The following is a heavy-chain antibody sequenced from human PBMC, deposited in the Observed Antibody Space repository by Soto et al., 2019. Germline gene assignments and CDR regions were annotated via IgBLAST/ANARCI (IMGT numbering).Heavy chain of an antibody. Sequence: SETLSLTCAVYGGSFSGYYWSWIRQPPGKGLEWIGEINHSGSTNYNPSLKSRVTISVETSKNQFSLKLSSVTAADTAVYYCERVNTIFGVAYYYYGMDVWGQGTTVTVS. D-gene: IGHD3-3*01. CDR1: GGSFSGYY. J-gene: IGHJ6*02. CDR2: INHSGST. CDR3: ERVNTIFGVAYYYYGMDV. V-gene: IGHV4-34*01.